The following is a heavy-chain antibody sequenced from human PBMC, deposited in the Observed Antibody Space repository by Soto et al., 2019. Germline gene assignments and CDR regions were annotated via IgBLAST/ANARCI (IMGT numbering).Heavy chain of an antibody. Sequence: PSQTLSLTCAISGNSVSSNSAAWNWIRQSPSRGLEWLGRTYYRSKWYNDYAVSVKSRITINPDTSKNQFSLQLNSVTPEDTAVYYCARYRVAPSYYYYGMDVWGQGTTVTVSS. CDR3: ARYRVAPSYYYYGMDV. CDR2: TYYRSKWYN. CDR1: GNSVSSNSAA. V-gene: IGHV6-1*01. J-gene: IGHJ6*02. D-gene: IGHD5-12*01.